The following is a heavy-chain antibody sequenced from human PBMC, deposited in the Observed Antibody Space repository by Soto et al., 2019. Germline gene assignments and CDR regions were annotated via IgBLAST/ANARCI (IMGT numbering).Heavy chain of an antibody. D-gene: IGHD3-22*01. CDR3: ARFYYDSSGYLPSPYYYYYGMDV. Sequence: GGSLRLSCAASGFTFSSYWMSWVRQAPGKGLEWVANIKQDGSEKYYVDSVKGRFTISRDNAKNSLYLQMNSLRAEDTAVYYCARFYYDSSGYLPSPYYYYYGMDVWGQGTTVTVSS. V-gene: IGHV3-7*04. J-gene: IGHJ6*02. CDR1: GFTFSSYW. CDR2: IKQDGSEK.